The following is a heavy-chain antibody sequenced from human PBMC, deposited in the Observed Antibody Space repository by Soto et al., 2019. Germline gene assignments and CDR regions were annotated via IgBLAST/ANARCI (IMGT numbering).Heavy chain of an antibody. D-gene: IGHD2-15*01. CDR2: IYYSGST. V-gene: IGHV4-39*01. Sequence: SETLSLTCTFSGCSISSSSYYWGWIRQPPGKGLEWIGSIYYSGSTYYNPSLKSRVTISVDTSKNQFSLKLSSVTAADTAVYYCASTDGGYCSGGSCALGAFDIWGQGTMVSVSS. CDR3: ASTDGGYCSGGSCALGAFDI. CDR1: GCSISSSSYY. J-gene: IGHJ3*02.